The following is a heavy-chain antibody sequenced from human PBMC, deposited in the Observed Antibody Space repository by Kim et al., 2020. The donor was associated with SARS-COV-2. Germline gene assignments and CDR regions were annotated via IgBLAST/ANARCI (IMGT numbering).Heavy chain of an antibody. D-gene: IGHD5-12*01. CDR3: ACQRWLQFGIDY. V-gene: IGHV4-39*01. J-gene: IGHJ4*02. Sequence: YSTPPLKSRVTISVDTPKNLFPLKLSSVTAADTAVYYCACQRWLQFGIDYWGQGTLVTVSS.